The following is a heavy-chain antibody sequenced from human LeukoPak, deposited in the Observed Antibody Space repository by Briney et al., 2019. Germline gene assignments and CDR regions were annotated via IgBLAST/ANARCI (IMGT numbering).Heavy chain of an antibody. V-gene: IGHV3-23*01. J-gene: IGHJ6*03. D-gene: IGHD5-18*01. CDR1: GFTFSSYA. CDR2: ISGSGGST. Sequence: PGGSLRLSCAASGFTFSSYAMSWVRQAPGKGLEWVSAISGSGGSTYYADSVKGRFTISRDNSKNTLYLPMNSLRAEDTAVYYCAKDSSYGYYYYMDVWGKGTTVTVSS. CDR3: AKDSSYGYYYYMDV.